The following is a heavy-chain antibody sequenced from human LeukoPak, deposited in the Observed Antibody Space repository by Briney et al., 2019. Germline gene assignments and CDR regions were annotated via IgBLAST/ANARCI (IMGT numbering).Heavy chain of an antibody. CDR3: IVFGDSNH. J-gene: IGHJ5*02. Sequence: GGSLRLSCAASGLTGSHNYVSWVRQAPGKGLEWVSAIHTSGDTCYADSVKGRFTISRDTSKNTLYLQINSLRVEGTAVYYCIVFGDSNHWGQGTLVSVSS. D-gene: IGHD4-17*01. CDR1: GLTGSHNY. V-gene: IGHV3-53*01. CDR2: IHTSGDT.